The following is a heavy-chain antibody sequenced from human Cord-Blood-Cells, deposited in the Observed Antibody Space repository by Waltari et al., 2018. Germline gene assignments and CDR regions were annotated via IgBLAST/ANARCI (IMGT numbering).Heavy chain of an antibody. V-gene: IGHV1-69*12. J-gene: IGHJ5*02. Sequence: QVQLVQSGAEVKKPGSSVKVSCKASGGTFRSYAHRRVRQAPGQGLEWMGGIIPIFGTANYAQKFQGRVTITADESTSTAYMELSSLRSEDTAVYYCARVGGYSNYWFDPWGQGTLVTVSS. CDR1: GGTFRSYA. D-gene: IGHD4-4*01. CDR2: IIPIFGTA. CDR3: ARVGGYSNYWFDP.